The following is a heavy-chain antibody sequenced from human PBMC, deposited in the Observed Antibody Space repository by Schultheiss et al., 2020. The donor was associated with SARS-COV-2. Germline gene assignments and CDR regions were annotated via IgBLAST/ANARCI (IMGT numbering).Heavy chain of an antibody. D-gene: IGHD3-22*01. V-gene: IGHV4-38-2*02. CDR1: GYSISSGYY. CDR3: ARDFFYYDSSGYYSDY. CDR2: IYHTGTS. Sequence: SETLSLTCGVSGYSISSGYYWGWIRQPPGKGLEWIGSIYHTGTSFYNPSLQSRVTISVDTSKNQFSLKLSSVTAADTAVYYCARDFFYYDSSGYYSDYWGQGTLVTVSS. J-gene: IGHJ4*02.